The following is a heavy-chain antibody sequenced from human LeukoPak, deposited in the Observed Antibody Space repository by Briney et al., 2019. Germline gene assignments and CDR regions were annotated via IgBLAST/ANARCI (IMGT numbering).Heavy chain of an antibody. CDR2: IIPILGIA. CDR3: ARDGYCGSTSCQNWFDP. CDR1: GGTFSSYA. Sequence: SVKVSCKASGGTFSSYAISWVRQAPGQGLEWMGRIIPILGIANYAQKFQGRVTITADKPTSTAYMELSSLRSEDTAVYYCARDGYCGSTSCQNWFDPWGQGTLVTVSS. D-gene: IGHD2-2*01. V-gene: IGHV1-69*04. J-gene: IGHJ5*02.